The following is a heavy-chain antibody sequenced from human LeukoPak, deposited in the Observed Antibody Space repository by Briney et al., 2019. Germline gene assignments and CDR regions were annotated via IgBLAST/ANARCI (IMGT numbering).Heavy chain of an antibody. CDR2: IYTSGST. J-gene: IGHJ6*03. Sequence: PSETLSLTCTVSGGSISSYYWSWIRQPAGKGLEWIGRIYTSGSTNYNPSLKSRVTMSVDTSKNQFSLKLSSVTAADTAVYYCARDQGGAMVRGVRYYYYYYMDVWGKGTTVTISS. CDR1: GGSISSYY. V-gene: IGHV4-4*07. CDR3: ARDQGGAMVRGVRYYYYYYMDV. D-gene: IGHD3-10*01.